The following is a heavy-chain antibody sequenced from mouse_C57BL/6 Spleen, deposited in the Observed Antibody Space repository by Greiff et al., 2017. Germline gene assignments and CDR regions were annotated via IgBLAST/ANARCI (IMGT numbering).Heavy chain of an antibody. D-gene: IGHD1-3*01. J-gene: IGHJ4*01. V-gene: IGHV10-1*01. CDR3: VRHEWDYAMDY. Sequence: EVKLMESGGGLVQPKGSLKLSCAASGFSFNTYAMNWVRQAPGKGLEWVARIRSKSNNYATYYADSVKDRFTISRDDSESMLYLQMNNLKTEDTAMYYCVRHEWDYAMDYWGQGTSVTVSS. CDR1: GFSFNTYA. CDR2: IRSKSNNYAT.